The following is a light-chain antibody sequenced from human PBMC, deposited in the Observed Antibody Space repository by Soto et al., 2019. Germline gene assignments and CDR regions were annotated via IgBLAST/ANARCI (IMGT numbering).Light chain of an antibody. J-gene: IGKJ5*01. Sequence: IQLTHSASLLSAYVGDRVTITCRASHDISTYLAWYQQKPGRAPKFMIYEASTLQSGVPSRFSGSGSGTEFTLTISGLLPEDFATYHCQQLNTLPFTFGQGTRLEIK. CDR3: QQLNTLPFT. CDR1: HDISTY. CDR2: EAS. V-gene: IGKV1-9*01.